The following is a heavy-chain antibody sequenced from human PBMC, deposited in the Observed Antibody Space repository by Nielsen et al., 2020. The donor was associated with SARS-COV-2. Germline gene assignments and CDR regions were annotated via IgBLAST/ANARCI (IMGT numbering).Heavy chain of an antibody. D-gene: IGHD5-18*01. V-gene: IGHV1-69*05. CDR2: IIPIFGTA. Sequence: WVRQAPGQGLEWMGGIIPIFGTANYAQKFQGRVTMTRNTSISTAYMELSSLRSEDTAVYYCARGKLTATVFNYYYGMDVWGQGTTVTVSS. CDR3: ARGKLTATVFNYYYGMDV. J-gene: IGHJ6*02.